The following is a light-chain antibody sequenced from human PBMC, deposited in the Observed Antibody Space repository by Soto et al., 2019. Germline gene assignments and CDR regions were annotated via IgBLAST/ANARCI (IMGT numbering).Light chain of an antibody. Sequence: DIQMTQSPSTLSASVGDRVTITCRASQSISTYLAWYQQKPGKAPKLLISAASSLESGVPSRFSGSGSGTEFTLTISSLQPDDFATYCCQHYSVSSTFGQGTRVEIK. V-gene: IGKV1-5*01. CDR1: QSISTY. CDR3: QHYSVSST. J-gene: IGKJ1*01. CDR2: AAS.